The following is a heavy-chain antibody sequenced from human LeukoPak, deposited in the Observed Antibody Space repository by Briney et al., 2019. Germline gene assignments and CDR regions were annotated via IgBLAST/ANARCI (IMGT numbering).Heavy chain of an antibody. D-gene: IGHD2-2*02. J-gene: IGHJ5*02. CDR1: GFTFSSYA. CDR3: ARDSGGCSSTSCYRGDWFDP. Sequence: GRSLRLSCAASGFTFSSYAMHWVRQAPGKGLEWVAVILYDGSNKYYADSVKGRFTISRDNSKNTLYLQMNSLRAEDTAVYYCARDSGGCSSTSCYRGDWFDPWGQGTLVTVSS. V-gene: IGHV3-30*04. CDR2: ILYDGSNK.